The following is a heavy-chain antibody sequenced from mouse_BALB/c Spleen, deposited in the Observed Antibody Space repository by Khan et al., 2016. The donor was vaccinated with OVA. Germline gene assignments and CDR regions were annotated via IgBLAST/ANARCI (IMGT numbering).Heavy chain of an antibody. J-gene: IGHJ2*01. CDR2: ISSGGTYT. CDR3: VIQEGCYGSSYYFDC. V-gene: IGHV5-6*01. D-gene: IGHD1-1*01. Sequence: EVELVESGGDLVKPGGSLKLSCAASGFTFSNYGMSWVRQTPDKRLEWVATISSGGTYTYYPDSVKGRFTISRDNAKNTLYLQMSGLKSEDTAMYYCVIQEGCYGSSYYFDCWGQGTTLTVSS. CDR1: GFTFSNYG.